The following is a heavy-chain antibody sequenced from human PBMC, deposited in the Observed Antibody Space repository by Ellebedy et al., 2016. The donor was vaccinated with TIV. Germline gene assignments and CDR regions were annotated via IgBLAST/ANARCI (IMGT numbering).Heavy chain of an antibody. CDR3: ARETYDSPFYLYYYGMDV. D-gene: IGHD3-3*01. V-gene: IGHV1-69*06. CDR1: GGTFSSYA. CDR2: IIPIFGTA. Sequence: SVKVTCXASGGTFSSYAISWVRQAPGQGLEWMGGIIPIFGTANYAQKFQGRVTITADKSTSTAYMELSSLRSEDTAVYYCARETYDSPFYLYYYGMDVWGQGTTVTVSS. J-gene: IGHJ6*02.